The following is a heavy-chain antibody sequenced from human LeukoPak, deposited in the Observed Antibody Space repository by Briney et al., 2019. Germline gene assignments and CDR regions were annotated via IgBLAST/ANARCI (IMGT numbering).Heavy chain of an antibody. J-gene: IGHJ3*02. CDR2: INTDGSST. CDR1: GFTFSSYW. V-gene: IGHV3-74*01. Sequence: PGGSLRLSCAASGFTFSSYWMHWVRQAPGKGLVWVSRINTDGSSTSYADSVKGRFTISRDNAKNTLYLQMNSLRAEDTAVYYCARVVGATPADAFDIWGQGTMVTVSS. CDR3: ARVVGATPADAFDI. D-gene: IGHD1-26*01.